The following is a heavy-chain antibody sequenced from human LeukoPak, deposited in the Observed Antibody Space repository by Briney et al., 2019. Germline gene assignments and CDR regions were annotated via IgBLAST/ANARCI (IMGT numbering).Heavy chain of an antibody. D-gene: IGHD6-19*01. V-gene: IGHV4-39*01. CDR2: IYYSGST. J-gene: IGHJ3*02. Sequence: SETLPLTCTVSGGSISSSSYYWGWIRQPPGKGLEWIGSIYYSGSTYYNPSLKSRVTISVDTSKNQFSLKLSSVTAADTAVYYCARQDSSGWYEAFDIWGQGTMVTVSS. CDR3: ARQDSSGWYEAFDI. CDR1: GGSISSSSYY.